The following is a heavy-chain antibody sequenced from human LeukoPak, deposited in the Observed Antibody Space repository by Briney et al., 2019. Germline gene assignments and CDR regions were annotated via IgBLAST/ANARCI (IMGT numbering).Heavy chain of an antibody. D-gene: IGHD3-10*01. CDR2: IYPGDSDT. V-gene: IGHV5-51*01. Sequence: GESLKISCKGSGYTCTSYWIGWVRQMPGQGLEWMGIIYPGDSDTRYSPSFQGRVTISADKSISTAYLQWSSLKASDTAMYYCARQRFTMRAYAGNWFDPWGQGTLVTVSS. CDR1: GYTCTSYW. J-gene: IGHJ5*02. CDR3: ARQRFTMRAYAGNWFDP.